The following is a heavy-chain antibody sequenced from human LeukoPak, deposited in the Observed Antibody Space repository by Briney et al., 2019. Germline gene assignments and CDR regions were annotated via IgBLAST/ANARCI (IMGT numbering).Heavy chain of an antibody. CDR3: AKDYLYSGYDYAFDI. CDR2: IRYDGSNK. D-gene: IGHD5-12*01. Sequence: PGGSLRLSCAASGFTFSSYGMHWVRQAPGKGLEWVAFIRYDGSNKYYADSVKGRFTISRDNSKNTLYLQMNSLRAEDTAVYYCAKDYLYSGYDYAFDIWGQGTMVTVSS. V-gene: IGHV3-30*02. CDR1: GFTFSSYG. J-gene: IGHJ3*02.